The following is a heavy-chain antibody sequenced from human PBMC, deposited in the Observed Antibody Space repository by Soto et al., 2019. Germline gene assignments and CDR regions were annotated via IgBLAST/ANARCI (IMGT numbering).Heavy chain of an antibody. V-gene: IGHV1-3*01. CDR2: INAGNGNT. Sequence: ASVKLSSKASRYTFTSYAMLWVRQAPGQRLEWMGWINAGNGNTKYSQKFQGRVTITRDTSASTAYMELSSLRSEDTAVYYCARDILFDYWGQGTLVTVSS. CDR1: RYTFTSYA. CDR3: ARDILFDY. D-gene: IGHD2-15*01. J-gene: IGHJ4*02.